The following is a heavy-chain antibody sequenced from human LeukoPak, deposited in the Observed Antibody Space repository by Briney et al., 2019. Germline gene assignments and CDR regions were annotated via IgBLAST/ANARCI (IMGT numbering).Heavy chain of an antibody. CDR1: GGSISSSSYY. CDR2: IYHSGST. D-gene: IGHD4-17*01. CDR3: ARPRRRSNGDYVENWFDP. J-gene: IGHJ5*02. V-gene: IGHV4-39*07. Sequence: PSETLSLTCTVSGGSISSSSYYWGWIRQPPGKGLEWIGSIYHSGSTYYNPSLKSRVTISVDTSKNQFSLKLSSVTAADTAVYYCARPRRRSNGDYVENWFDPWGQGTLVTVSS.